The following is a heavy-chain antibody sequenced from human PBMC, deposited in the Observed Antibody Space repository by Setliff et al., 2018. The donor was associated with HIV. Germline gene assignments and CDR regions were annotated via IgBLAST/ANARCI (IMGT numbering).Heavy chain of an antibody. Sequence: PGGSLRLSCAASGLTFRSYWMSWVRQAPGKGLEWVANINEGGSEKYYVDSVKGRFTISRDKAKNSLYLQMNSLRAEDTAVYYCARARTGWYNFDYWGQGTPVTVSS. CDR2: INEGGSEK. V-gene: IGHV3-7*01. D-gene: IGHD6-19*01. CDR3: ARARTGWYNFDY. J-gene: IGHJ4*02. CDR1: GLTFRSYW.